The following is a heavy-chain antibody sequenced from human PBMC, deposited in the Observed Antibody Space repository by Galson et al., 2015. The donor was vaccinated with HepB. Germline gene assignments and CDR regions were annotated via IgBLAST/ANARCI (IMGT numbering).Heavy chain of an antibody. CDR1: GFSLNTPGMG. CDR2: IFWDDDK. V-gene: IGHV2-5*02. D-gene: IGHD2/OR15-2a*01. J-gene: IGHJ5*01. Sequence: PALVKPTQTLSLTCSFSGFSLNTPGMGVGWIRQPPGKALEWLALIFWDDDKRSNSSLKTRPTITKDTSRNQVVPTLTNMNPLDTATYYCAHYTSSSQSYFLGSWGHRTLVTGPS. CDR3: AHYTSSSQSYFLGS.